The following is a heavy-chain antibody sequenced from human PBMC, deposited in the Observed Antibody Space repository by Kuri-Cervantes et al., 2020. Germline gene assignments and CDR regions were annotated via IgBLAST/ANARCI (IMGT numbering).Heavy chain of an antibody. CDR3: AHRLSGSFQYYFDY. CDR2: IYWNDDK. D-gene: IGHD1-26*01. CDR1: GFSLSTSGVG. V-gene: IGHV2-5*01. J-gene: IGHJ4*02. Sequence: SGPTLVKPTQTLTLTCTFSGFSLSTSGVGVSWIRQPPGKALEWLALIYWNDDKRYSPSLKSRLTITKDTSKNQVVLTMTNMDPVDTATYYCAHRLSGSFQYYFDYWGQGTLATVSS.